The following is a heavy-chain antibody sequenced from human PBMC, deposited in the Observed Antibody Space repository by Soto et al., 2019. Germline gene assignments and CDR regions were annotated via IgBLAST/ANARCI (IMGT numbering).Heavy chain of an antibody. D-gene: IGHD1-26*01. V-gene: IGHV4-4*02. Sequence: KASETLSLTCDVSGGSITTSVLLTWVRQFPGRVLEWIGEIAHDGHTNYNPSLSGRVTMSVDLSNSQFSLNVASVNAADTAVYFCAGGRDYDYWGQGTLVTVSS. CDR2: IAHDGHT. CDR1: GGSITTSVL. J-gene: IGHJ4*02. CDR3: AGGRDYDY.